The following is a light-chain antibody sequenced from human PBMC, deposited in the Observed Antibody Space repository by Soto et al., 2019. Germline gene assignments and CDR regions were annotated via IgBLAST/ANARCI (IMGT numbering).Light chain of an antibody. Sequence: EIVLTQPPATLSLSPGERATLSCRASQSVSYHLVWYQQKPGQAPRLLIYDASNRATGIPARFSGSGSGTDFTLTISSLEPEDSAIYYCQQRNNWPPWTFGQGTKVEIK. V-gene: IGKV3-11*01. CDR1: QSVSYH. CDR2: DAS. J-gene: IGKJ1*01. CDR3: QQRNNWPPWT.